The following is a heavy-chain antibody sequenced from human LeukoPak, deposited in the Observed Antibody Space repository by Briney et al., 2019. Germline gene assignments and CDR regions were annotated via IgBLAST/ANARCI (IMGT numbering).Heavy chain of an antibody. CDR1: GFTFSSYW. CDR3: AKSGLNRFDY. Sequence: GGSLRLSCATSGFTFSSYWMNWVRQAPGKGLEWVANIKQDGSEKHYVDSVKGRFTISRDNAKNSLYLQMNSLRAEDTAVYYCAKSGLNRFDYWGQGTLVTVSS. J-gene: IGHJ4*02. D-gene: IGHD2-15*01. V-gene: IGHV3-7*03. CDR2: IKQDGSEK.